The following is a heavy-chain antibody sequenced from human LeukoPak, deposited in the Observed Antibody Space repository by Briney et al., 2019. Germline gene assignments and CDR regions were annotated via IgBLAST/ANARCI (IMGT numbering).Heavy chain of an antibody. CDR3: ARGYGADV. CDR2: INSDGSNT. CDR1: GSNFRTYW. Sequence: GGSLRLSCAASGSNFRTYWMHWVRQAPGKGLVWVSRINSDGSNTTYADSVKGRFTVSRDNAMNTLYLQMHSLRAEDTALYLCARGYGADVWGKGTMVTVSS. J-gene: IGHJ6*04. V-gene: IGHV3-74*01.